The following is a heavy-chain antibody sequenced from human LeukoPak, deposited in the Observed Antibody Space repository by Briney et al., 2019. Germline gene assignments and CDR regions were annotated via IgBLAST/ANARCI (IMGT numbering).Heavy chain of an antibody. V-gene: IGHV3-23*01. CDR3: AKGLLRYFDWLPEDY. D-gene: IGHD3-9*01. Sequence: GGSLRLSCAASGFTVSSNYMSWVRQAPGKGLEWVSAISGSGGSTYYADSVKGRFTISRDNSKNTLYLQMNSLRAEDTAVYYCAKGLLRYFDWLPEDYWGQGTLVTVSS. CDR2: ISGSGGST. CDR1: GFTVSSNY. J-gene: IGHJ4*02.